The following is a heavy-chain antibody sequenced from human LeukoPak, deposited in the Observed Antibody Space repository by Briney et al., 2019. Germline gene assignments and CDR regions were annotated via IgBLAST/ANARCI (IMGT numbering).Heavy chain of an antibody. J-gene: IGHJ4*02. D-gene: IGHD5-18*01. V-gene: IGHV3-30-3*01. CDR3: ATGGSGDTATVSY. CDR2: ISDDGSNK. Sequence: GGSLRRSCAASGFSFSSYAMHWVRQAPGKGLEWAALISDDGSNKYYADSVKGRFTISRDNSKHTLYLQLNSLRAEDTAVYFCATGGSGDTATVSYWGQGTLVTVSS. CDR1: GFSFSSYA.